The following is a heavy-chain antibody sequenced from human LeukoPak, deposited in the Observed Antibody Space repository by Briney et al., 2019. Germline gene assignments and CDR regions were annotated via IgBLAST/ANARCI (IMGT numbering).Heavy chain of an antibody. CDR1: GGSISSSSYY. D-gene: IGHD3-3*01. CDR3: ARTLQFLEWLFEANHFYFDY. J-gene: IGHJ4*02. V-gene: IGHV4-39*07. Sequence: SSETLSLTCTVSGGSISSSSYYWGWIRQPPGKGLEWIGSIYYSGSTYYNPSLKSRVTISVDTSKNQFSLKLSSVTAADTAVYYCARTLQFLEWLFEANHFYFDYWGQGTLVTVSS. CDR2: IYYSGST.